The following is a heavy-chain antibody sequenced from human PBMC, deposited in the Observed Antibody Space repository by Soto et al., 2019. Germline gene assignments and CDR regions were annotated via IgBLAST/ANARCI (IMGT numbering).Heavy chain of an antibody. J-gene: IGHJ6*02. Sequence: SSETLSLTCAVSGGSISSSNWWSCVRQPPGKGLEWIGEIYHSGSTNYNPSLKSRVTISVDKSKNQFSLKLSSVTAADTAVYYCASTRYFDWLSFYYYGMDVWGQGTTVT. V-gene: IGHV4-4*02. CDR3: ASTRYFDWLSFYYYGMDV. CDR2: IYHSGST. D-gene: IGHD3-9*01. CDR1: GGSISSSNW.